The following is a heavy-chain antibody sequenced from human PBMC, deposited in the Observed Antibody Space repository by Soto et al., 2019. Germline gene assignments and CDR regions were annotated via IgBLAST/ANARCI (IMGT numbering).Heavy chain of an antibody. CDR1: GYSFTSYW. D-gene: IGHD4-17*01. Sequence: GESLKISCKGSGYSFTSYWIGWVRQMPGKGLEWMGIIYPGDSDTRYSPSFQGQVTISADKSISTAYLQWSSLKASDTAMYYCARHYGDYYLGYYYMDVWGKGTTVTVSS. CDR2: IYPGDSDT. CDR3: ARHYGDYYLGYYYMDV. J-gene: IGHJ6*03. V-gene: IGHV5-51*01.